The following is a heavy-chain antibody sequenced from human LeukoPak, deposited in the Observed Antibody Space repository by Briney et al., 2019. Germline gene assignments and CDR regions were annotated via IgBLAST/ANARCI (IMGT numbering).Heavy chain of an antibody. CDR3: ASRQQRLVPPDY. V-gene: IGHV4-39*07. CDR1: GGSISSSSYY. CDR2: IYHSGST. D-gene: IGHD6-19*01. Sequence: SETLSLTCTVSGGSISSSSYYWGWIRQPPGKGLEWIGSIYHSGSTYYNPSLKSRVTISVDTSKNQFSLKLSSVTAADTAVYYCASRQQRLVPPDYWGQGTLVTVSS. J-gene: IGHJ4*02.